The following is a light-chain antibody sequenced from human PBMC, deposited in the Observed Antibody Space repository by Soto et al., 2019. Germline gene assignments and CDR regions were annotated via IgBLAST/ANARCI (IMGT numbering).Light chain of an antibody. V-gene: IGLV2-14*01. CDR1: SSDVGGYNY. CDR2: EVS. J-gene: IGLJ1*01. Sequence: QSVLTQPASVSGSPGQSITISCTGTSSDVGGYNYVSWSQQHPGKAPQLMIYEVSKPPSGVSNRFSGSKSGNTASLTISGLQAEDEADYYCSSYTSSSTYVFGTGTKVTVL. CDR3: SSYTSSSTYV.